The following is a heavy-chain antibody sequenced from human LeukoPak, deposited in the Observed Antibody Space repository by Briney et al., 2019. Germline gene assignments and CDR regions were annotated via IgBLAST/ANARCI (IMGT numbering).Heavy chain of an antibody. Sequence: GGSLRFSCAASGFTVSSKYISWVRQAPGKGLEWVSIIYSGGSTYYADSVKGRFTISRDNSKNTVYFQMNSLRAEDTAVYYCARVLGSYYAFDYWGQGTLVTVSS. J-gene: IGHJ4*02. CDR3: ARVLGSYYAFDY. D-gene: IGHD1-26*01. CDR2: IYSGGST. CDR1: GFTVSSKY. V-gene: IGHV3-53*01.